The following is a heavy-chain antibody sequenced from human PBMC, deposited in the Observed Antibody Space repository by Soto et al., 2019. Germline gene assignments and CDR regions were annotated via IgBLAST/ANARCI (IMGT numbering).Heavy chain of an antibody. CDR3: ASLLRNAFDI. J-gene: IGHJ3*02. Sequence: GESLKISCAASGFTFSSYGMHWVRQAPGKGLEWVAVIWYDGSNKYYADSVKGRFTISRDNSKNTLYLQMNSLRAEDTAVYYCASLLRNAFDIWGQGTMVTVSS. CDR2: IWYDGSNK. CDR1: GFTFSSYG. V-gene: IGHV3-33*01.